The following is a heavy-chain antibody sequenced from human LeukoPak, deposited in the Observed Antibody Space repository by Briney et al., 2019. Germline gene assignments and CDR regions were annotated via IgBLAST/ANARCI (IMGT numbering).Heavy chain of an antibody. J-gene: IGHJ4*02. V-gene: IGHV4-30-4*02. Sequence: PSETLSLTCTVSGGSISSADYYWSWIRQPPGKGLEWIGYIYYTGNTYYNPSLKSRVTVSVDTSKNQFSLKLSSVTAADTAVYYCARGLSVHDRYSLVHYDFWSGYYLDYWGQGTLVTVSS. CDR2: IYYTGNT. D-gene: IGHD3-3*01. CDR1: GGSISSADYY. CDR3: ARGLSVHDRYSLVHYDFWSGYYLDY.